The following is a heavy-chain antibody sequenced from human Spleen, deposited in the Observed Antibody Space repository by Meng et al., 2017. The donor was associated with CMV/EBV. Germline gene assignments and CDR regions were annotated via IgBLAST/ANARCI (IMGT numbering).Heavy chain of an antibody. D-gene: IGHD5-18*01. CDR2: IRSKDDGGTT. V-gene: IGHV3-49*04. CDR3: ARGPREYSYGLLFDY. CDR1: RFTFSCHD. Sequence: GESLKISCAASRFTFSCHDMHWVRQAPGKGLEWVAFIRSKDDGGTTEYVASVKGRFIISRDDSNRIAYLQMNSLKTEDTAVYYCARGPREYSYGLLFDYWGQGSLVTVSS. J-gene: IGHJ4*02.